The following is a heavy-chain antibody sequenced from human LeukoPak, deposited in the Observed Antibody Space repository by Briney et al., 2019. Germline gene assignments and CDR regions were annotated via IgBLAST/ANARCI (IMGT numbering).Heavy chain of an antibody. D-gene: IGHD3-22*01. CDR1: GFTFGGYT. CDR2: ISSSSSYI. CDR3: ARGDYYDRSGYYV. J-gene: IGHJ4*02. Sequence: NAGGSLRLSCAASGFTFGGYTMTWVRQAPGKGLEWVSSISSSSSYIYYADSVKGRFTISRGNAKNSLYLQMNSLRAEDTAVYYCARGDYYDRSGYYVWGQGTLVTVSS. V-gene: IGHV3-21*01.